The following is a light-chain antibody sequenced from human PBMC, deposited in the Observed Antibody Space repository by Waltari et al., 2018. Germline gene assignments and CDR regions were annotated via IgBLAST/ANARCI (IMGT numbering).Light chain of an antibody. V-gene: IGKV2-28*01. CDR1: QSLLHVDGYNY. CDR3: MQPLETPWT. Sequence: ETVMTQSPLSLPVTPGEPASISCRSSQSLLHVDGYNYLDWYLQKPGQSPQVLIYMGSNRAAGVPDRFSGSGSGTDFTLKISRVEAEDVGVYYCMQPLETPWTFGQGTKVEIK. CDR2: MGS. J-gene: IGKJ1*01.